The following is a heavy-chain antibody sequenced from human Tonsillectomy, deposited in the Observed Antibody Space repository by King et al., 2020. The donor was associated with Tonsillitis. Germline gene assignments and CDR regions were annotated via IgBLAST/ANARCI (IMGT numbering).Heavy chain of an antibody. CDR2: INHSGST. D-gene: IGHD2-2*02. J-gene: IGHJ1*01. V-gene: IGHV4-34*01. Sequence: VQLQQWGAGLLKPSETLSLTCAVYGGSFSGYYWSWIRQPPGKGLEWIGEINHSGSTNYNPSLKSRVTISVDTSKNQFSLKLSSVTAADTAVYYCARGPKILGYCSSTSCYKIRYFQHWGQGTLVTVSS. CDR3: ARGPKILGYCSSTSCYKIRYFQH. CDR1: GGSFSGYY.